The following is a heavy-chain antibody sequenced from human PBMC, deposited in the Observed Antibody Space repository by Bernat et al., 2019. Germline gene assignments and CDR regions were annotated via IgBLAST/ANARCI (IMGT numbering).Heavy chain of an antibody. CDR2: IYSGGST. D-gene: IGHD6-19*01. V-gene: IGHV3-53*02. CDR1: GFTVSSNY. CDR3: ATRPSQKGCFDY. Sequence: EVQLVETGGGLIQPGGSLRLSCAASGFTVSSNYMIWVRQAPGKGLEWVSVIYSGGSTYYADSVKGRFTISRDNSKNTLYLQMNSMRSEVTAVYYCATRPSQKGCFDYWGQGTLVTVSS. J-gene: IGHJ4*02.